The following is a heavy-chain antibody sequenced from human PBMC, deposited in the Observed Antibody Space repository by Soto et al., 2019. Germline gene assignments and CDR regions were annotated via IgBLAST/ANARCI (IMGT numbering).Heavy chain of an antibody. J-gene: IGHJ4*01. CDR3: MNSYFDY. Sequence: GGSLRLSCAASGFTFSVAWMTWVRQAPGKGLEWVGHIKSKADGETTDYAAPVKGRFAISRDDSKDTLFLHMSSLKTEDTAVYYCMNSYFDYWGQGTLVTVSS. CDR2: IKSKADGETT. CDR1: GFTFSVAW. V-gene: IGHV3-15*01.